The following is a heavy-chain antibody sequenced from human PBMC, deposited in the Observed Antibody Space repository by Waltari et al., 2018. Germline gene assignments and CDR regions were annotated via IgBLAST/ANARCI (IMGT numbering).Heavy chain of an antibody. Sequence: STDAMHWVRQAPGKGLEWVAGITYDGTNKYYADSVKGRLIISRDNSKNMLDLQMNSLRDDDTAVYFCTRENNGFDVWGQGTMVTDSS. J-gene: IGHJ3*01. V-gene: IGHV3-30-3*01. CDR1: STDA. CDR3: TRENNGFDV. CDR2: ITYDGTNK.